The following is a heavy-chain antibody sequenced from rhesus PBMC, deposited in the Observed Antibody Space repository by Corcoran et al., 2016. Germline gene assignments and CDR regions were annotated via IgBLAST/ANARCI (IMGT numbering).Heavy chain of an antibody. J-gene: IGHJ6*01. Sequence: QVQLQESGPGLVKPSETLSLTCAASVGSFSSYWWSWIRQPPGKGLVWIGEINGKSGRTNNNPSHKRRVTTTKDAAKNQCSLKLSSVTAADTAVYYCARDRYLSGSYYRYGLDSWGQGVVVTVSS. D-gene: IGHD3-16*01. CDR1: VGSFSSYW. CDR3: ARDRYLSGSYYRYGLDS. V-gene: IGHV4-80*01. CDR2: INGKSGRT.